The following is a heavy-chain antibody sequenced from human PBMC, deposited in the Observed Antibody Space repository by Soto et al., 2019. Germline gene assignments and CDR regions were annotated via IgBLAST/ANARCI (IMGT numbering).Heavy chain of an antibody. CDR3: ATGFPQWELLQY. J-gene: IGHJ4*02. D-gene: IGHD1-26*01. CDR2: FDPEEGNT. CDR1: GYTLSELF. Sequence: QVQLVQSGAEVKKPGASVKVSCKVSGYTLSELFVHWVRQAPGKGLEWLGGFDPEEGNTIYAQNFRGRVTMTDDTSTAPAHMELSSLRSDDTAVYYCATGFPQWELLQYWGQGTLLTVSS. V-gene: IGHV1-24*01.